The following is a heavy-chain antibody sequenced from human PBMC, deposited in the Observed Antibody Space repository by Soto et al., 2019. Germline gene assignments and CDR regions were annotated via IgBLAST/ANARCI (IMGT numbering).Heavy chain of an antibody. V-gene: IGHV4-4*02. Sequence: SETLSLTCAVSGGSISSSNWWSWVRQPPGKGLEWVGEIYHSGSTNYNPSLKSRVTISVDKSKNQFSLKLSSVTAADTAVYYCARSAPITMVRGVKSYYYYGMDVWGQGTTVTVSS. CDR3: ARSAPITMVRGVKSYYYYGMDV. CDR1: GGSISSSNW. J-gene: IGHJ6*02. D-gene: IGHD3-10*01. CDR2: IYHSGST.